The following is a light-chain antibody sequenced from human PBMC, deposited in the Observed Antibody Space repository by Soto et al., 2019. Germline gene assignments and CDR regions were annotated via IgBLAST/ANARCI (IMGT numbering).Light chain of an antibody. Sequence: EIVMTQSPATLSVSPGERATLSCRASQSVSSNLAWYKQKLSQAPRLLIYGASTRSTGIPARFSGSGSGTEFTLTISSLQSEDFAVYYCQQYNNWTWTFGQGTKVDIK. CDR2: GAS. CDR1: QSVSSN. CDR3: QQYNNWTWT. V-gene: IGKV3-15*01. J-gene: IGKJ1*01.